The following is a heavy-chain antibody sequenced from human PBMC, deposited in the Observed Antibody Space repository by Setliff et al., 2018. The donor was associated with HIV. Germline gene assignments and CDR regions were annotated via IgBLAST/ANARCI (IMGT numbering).Heavy chain of an antibody. Sequence: ASVKVSCKASGYTFTSYSMHWVRQAPGQGLEWMGWISAYNGNTNYAQKLQGRVTMTTDTSTSTAYMELRSLRSDDTAVYYCARQAAAGDFDYWGQGTLVTVSS. J-gene: IGHJ4*02. D-gene: IGHD6-13*01. V-gene: IGHV1-18*04. CDR1: GYTFTSYS. CDR3: ARQAAAGDFDY. CDR2: ISAYNGNT.